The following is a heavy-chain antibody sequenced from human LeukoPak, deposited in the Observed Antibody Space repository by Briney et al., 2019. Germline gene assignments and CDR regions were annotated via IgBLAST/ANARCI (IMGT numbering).Heavy chain of an antibody. Sequence: SETLSLTCTVSGGSISSYYWSWIRQPAGKGLEWIGRIYTSGSTTYNPSLKSRVTMSVDTSKNQFSLKLSSVTAADTAVYYCARERAVRAYYYYYMDVWGRGTTVTVSS. V-gene: IGHV4-4*07. CDR3: ARERAVRAYYYYYMDV. CDR2: IYTSGST. CDR1: GGSISSYY. J-gene: IGHJ6*03. D-gene: IGHD4-17*01.